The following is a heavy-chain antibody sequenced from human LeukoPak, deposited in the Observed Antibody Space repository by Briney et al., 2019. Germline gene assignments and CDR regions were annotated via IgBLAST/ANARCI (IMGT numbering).Heavy chain of an antibody. CDR3: ARDGRYYYDSSGYSSFDY. Sequence: TGGSLRLSCAASGSTFSDYYMSWIRQAPGKGLEWVSYISSSGSTIYYADSVKGRFTISRDNAKNSLYLQMNSLRAEDTAVYYCARDGRYYYDSSGYSSFDYWGQGTLVTVSS. V-gene: IGHV3-11*04. D-gene: IGHD3-22*01. CDR1: GSTFSDYY. J-gene: IGHJ4*02. CDR2: ISSSGSTI.